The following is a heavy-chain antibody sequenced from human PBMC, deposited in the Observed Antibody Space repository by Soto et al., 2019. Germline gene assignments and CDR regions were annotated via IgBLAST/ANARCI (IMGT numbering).Heavy chain of an antibody. CDR2: ISGSGGST. CDR3: AKSVPSSGYHLHYYYYGMEV. Sequence: VGSLRLSCASSVFTFSSYAMSCVRQSPGKWLEWVSAISGSGGSTYYADSVKGRFTISRDNSKNTLYLQMNSLRAEDTAVYYCAKSVPSSGYHLHYYYYGMEVWGQGTTVSVS. V-gene: IGHV3-23*01. J-gene: IGHJ6*01. D-gene: IGHD3-22*01. CDR1: VFTFSSYA.